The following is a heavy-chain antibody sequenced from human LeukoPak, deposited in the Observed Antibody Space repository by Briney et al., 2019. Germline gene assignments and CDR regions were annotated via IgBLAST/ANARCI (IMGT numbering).Heavy chain of an antibody. CDR1: GYSFTNYK. CDR3: ARATSPIAYDWNS. J-gene: IGHJ4*02. D-gene: IGHD5-12*01. CDR2: IDPSGPSV. V-gene: IGHV1-46*01. Sequence: ASVKVSCKASGYSFTNYKIHWLRQAPGQGLQWMGIIDPSGPSVTYAQIFKGRLVVTRDTSTSTVYMQLSSLRSEDSAMYYCARATSPIAYDWNSWGQGTLVTVSS.